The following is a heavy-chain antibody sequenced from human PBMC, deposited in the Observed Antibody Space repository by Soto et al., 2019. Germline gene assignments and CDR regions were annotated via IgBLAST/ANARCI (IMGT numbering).Heavy chain of an antibody. CDR3: AKELGGPYPEYQLPGATSNFDY. J-gene: IGHJ4*02. D-gene: IGHD2-2*01. Sequence: EVQLLASGGGLVQPGGSLRLSCAASGFTFSSYAMSWVRQAPGKGLEWVSAISGSGGSTYYADSVKGRFTISRDNSKNALYLQMNSLRAEDTAVYYCAKELGGPYPEYQLPGATSNFDYCGQGTLVTVSS. CDR2: ISGSGGST. V-gene: IGHV3-23*01. CDR1: GFTFSSYA.